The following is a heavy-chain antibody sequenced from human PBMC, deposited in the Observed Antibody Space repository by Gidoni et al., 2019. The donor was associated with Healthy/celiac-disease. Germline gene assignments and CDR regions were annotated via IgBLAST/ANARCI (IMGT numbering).Heavy chain of an antibody. CDR3: ATGTLETIFGVVIPVYY. D-gene: IGHD3-3*01. V-gene: IGHV4-31*03. J-gene: IGHJ4*02. CDR2: IYYSGST. CDR1: CVSFLSGGSY. Sequence: HVQLHESGPGLVPPSHTLSLTCTVSCVSFLSGGSYLSWIRQHPGKGLEWIGYIYYSGSTYYNQSLKSRVTISVETSKNQFSLKLSSVTAADTAVYYCATGTLETIFGVVIPVYYWGQGTLVTVSS.